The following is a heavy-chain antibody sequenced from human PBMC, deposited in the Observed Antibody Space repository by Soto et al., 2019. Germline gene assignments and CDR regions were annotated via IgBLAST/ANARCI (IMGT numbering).Heavy chain of an antibody. J-gene: IGHJ6*02. V-gene: IGHV3-23*01. CDR3: AEDQAYIGYEWGNGMDV. CDR2: ISGSGSST. Sequence: EVLLWESGGGLVQPGGSLRLSCAASGYSFASHAMSWVRQSPGKGLEWVSGISGSGSSTYYADSAKGRFTISRDNSRNILYRQVNSERGDDSAVNYCAEDQAYIGYEWGNGMDVWSQVTTCTVAS. CDR1: GYSFASHA. D-gene: IGHD5-12*01.